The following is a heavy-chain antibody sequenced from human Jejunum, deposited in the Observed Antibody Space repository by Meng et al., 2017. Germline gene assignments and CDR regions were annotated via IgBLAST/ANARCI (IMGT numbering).Heavy chain of an antibody. CDR3: ARALGAYGDSGFAY. CDR2: ISHSGST. J-gene: IGHJ4*02. Sequence: VLRPRWGAGLLHSPETLSRTRAVSGGSLKDCYLNWIRQPPGKVLECIGEISHSGSTNYNPSLKSRVTISVDRSQNQLSLKLTSVSGTDTAVYFCARALGAYGDSGFAYWGQGALVTSPQ. CDR1: GGSLKDCY. D-gene: IGHD4-17*01. V-gene: IGHV4-34*01.